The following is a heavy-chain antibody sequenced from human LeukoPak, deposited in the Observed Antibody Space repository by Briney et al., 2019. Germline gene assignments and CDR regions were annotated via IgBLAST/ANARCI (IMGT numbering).Heavy chain of an antibody. D-gene: IGHD3-3*01. V-gene: IGHV1-18*01. Sequence: ASVTVSCKASGYTFTSYGISWVRQAPGQGLEWMGWISAYNGNTNYAQKLQGRVTMTTDTSTSTAYMELRSLRSDDTAVYYCARGYYDFWSGYPWFDPWGQGTLVTVSS. J-gene: IGHJ5*02. CDR3: ARGYYDFWSGYPWFDP. CDR1: GYTFTSYG. CDR2: ISAYNGNT.